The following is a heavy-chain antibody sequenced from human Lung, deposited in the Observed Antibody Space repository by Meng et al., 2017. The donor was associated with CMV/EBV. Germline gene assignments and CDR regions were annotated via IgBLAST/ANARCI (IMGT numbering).Heavy chain of an antibody. CDR1: GASITSHNW. CDR2: IPHRGSS. J-gene: IGHJ1*01. Sequence: QVLWRGSGPAPVKASETLSLTCAVSGASITSHNWWAWVRQPPGKGLEWIGEIPHRGSSAYNPSLKSRVSMSIDKSKNQFSLKLTSVTAADTAVYHCLRRSGGSVWGQGTLVTVSS. CDR3: LRRSGGSV. D-gene: IGHD3-10*01. V-gene: IGHV4-4*02.